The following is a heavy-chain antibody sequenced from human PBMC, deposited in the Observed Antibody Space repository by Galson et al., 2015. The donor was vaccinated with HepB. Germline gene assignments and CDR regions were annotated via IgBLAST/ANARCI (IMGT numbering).Heavy chain of an antibody. V-gene: IGHV4-34*01. CDR2: INHSGST. D-gene: IGHD3-10*01. J-gene: IGHJ6*03. Sequence: SETLSPTRAVSGGSFSGYYWSWIRQPPGKGLAWIGEINHSGSTNYKPSLKSRVPMSVATSKNQFSRKVKSVTAADTTIYYWARGVPLYYGSGGRYYYMDVWGKGTTVTVSS. CDR3: ARGVPLYYGSGGRYYYMDV. CDR1: GGSFSGYY.